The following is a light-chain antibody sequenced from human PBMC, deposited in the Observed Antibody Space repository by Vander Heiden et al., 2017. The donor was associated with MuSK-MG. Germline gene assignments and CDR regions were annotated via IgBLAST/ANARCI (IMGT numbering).Light chain of an antibody. CDR3: QTWGTGIRV. CDR1: SRHRTYA. Sequence: QLVLTQSPSASASLGASVKLTCTLSSRHRTYAIAWHQQQPEKGPRFLMSLNIDGSQVKGDGIPDRFSASTSGAERYLTISSLQSEDEADYYCQTWGTGIRVFGGGTKLTVL. V-gene: IGLV4-69*01. CDR2: LNIDGSQ. J-gene: IGLJ3*02.